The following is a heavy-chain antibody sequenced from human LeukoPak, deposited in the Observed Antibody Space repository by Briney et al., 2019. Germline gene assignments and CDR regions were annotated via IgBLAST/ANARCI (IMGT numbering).Heavy chain of an antibody. Sequence: ASVKVSCKASGYTFTSYDINWVRQATGQGLEWMGWMNPNSGNTGYAQKLQGRVTMTTDTSTSTAYMELRSLRSDDTAVYYCARNRYTAMVRTFDYWGQGTLVTVSS. V-gene: IGHV1-8*01. J-gene: IGHJ4*02. D-gene: IGHD5-18*01. CDR3: ARNRYTAMVRTFDY. CDR2: MNPNSGNT. CDR1: GYTFTSYD.